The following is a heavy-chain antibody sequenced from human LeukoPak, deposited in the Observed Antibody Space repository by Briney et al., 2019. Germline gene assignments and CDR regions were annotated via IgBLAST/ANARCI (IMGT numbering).Heavy chain of an antibody. V-gene: IGHV3-30*18. CDR3: AKASKLLFPDATVLLSDC. CDR2: RSYDGSNK. CDR1: GFTFSSYG. D-gene: IGHD2-21*02. Sequence: GGSLRLSCAASGFTFSSYGMHWVRHPPGQGMGWVAFRSYDGSNKYYADSVTGRFPISRDNSKNTLYLQTNSLRAEDTAVYYCAKASKLLFPDATVLLSDCWGQGTLVTVSS. J-gene: IGHJ4*02.